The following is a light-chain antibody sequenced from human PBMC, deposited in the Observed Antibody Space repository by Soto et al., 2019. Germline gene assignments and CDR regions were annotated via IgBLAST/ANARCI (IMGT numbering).Light chain of an antibody. CDR1: QSVSIY. CDR3: QQRSSWPLT. Sequence: EIVLTQSPATLSLSPGERATLSCRASQSVSIYLAWYQQKPGQAPRLLIYDASNRVIGIPARFSGSGSGTDFSLTIRSLEPEDFAVYYCQQRSSWPLTFGGGTKVEIK. V-gene: IGKV3-11*01. CDR2: DAS. J-gene: IGKJ4*01.